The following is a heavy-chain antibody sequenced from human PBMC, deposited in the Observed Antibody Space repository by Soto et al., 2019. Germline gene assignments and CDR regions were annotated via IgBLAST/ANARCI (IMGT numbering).Heavy chain of an antibody. CDR1: GGSISSYY. V-gene: IGHV4-59*12. Sequence: SETLSLTCSVSGGSISSYYWSWIRQPPGKGLEWIGYIYYSGSTNYNPSLKSRVTISVDTSKNQFSLKLSSVTAADTAVYYCASSGDDPPYAFDIWGQGTMVTVSS. CDR3: ASSGDDPPYAFDI. J-gene: IGHJ3*02. CDR2: IYYSGST. D-gene: IGHD5-12*01.